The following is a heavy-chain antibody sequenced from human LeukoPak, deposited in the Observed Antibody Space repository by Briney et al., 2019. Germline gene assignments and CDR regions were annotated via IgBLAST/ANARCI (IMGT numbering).Heavy chain of an antibody. CDR1: GDSISSSNYY. CDR3: ARLGYCTSTSCSEGYYYYYMDV. D-gene: IGHD2-2*01. J-gene: IGHJ6*03. V-gene: IGHV4-39*01. Sequence: SETLSLTCTVSGDSISSSNYYWGWIRQPPGKGLERFGSIYYNGRTYYNSSLKSRVTISVDTPKNQFSLKLSSVTAADTAVYYCARLGYCTSTSCSEGYYYYYMDVWGKGTTVTVSS. CDR2: IYYNGRT.